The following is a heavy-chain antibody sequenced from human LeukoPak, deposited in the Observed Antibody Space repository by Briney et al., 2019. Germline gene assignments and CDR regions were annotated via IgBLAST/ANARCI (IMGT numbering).Heavy chain of an antibody. CDR3: AREDYDILTGYYY. Sequence: GGSLRLSCAASGFTFSTYGMHWVRQAQGKGLDWVAYVWYDGTNKYYADSVKGRFTISRDNAKNSLYLQMNSLRAEDTAVYYCAREDYDILTGYYYWGQGTLVTVSS. D-gene: IGHD3-9*01. J-gene: IGHJ4*02. CDR1: GFTFSTYG. CDR2: VWYDGTNK. V-gene: IGHV3-33*01.